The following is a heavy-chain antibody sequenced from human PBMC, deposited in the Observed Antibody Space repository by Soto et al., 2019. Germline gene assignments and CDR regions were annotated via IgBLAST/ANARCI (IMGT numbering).Heavy chain of an antibody. CDR1: GASFSGYS. CDR2: INHSGST. V-gene: IGHV4-34*01. Sequence: SSDPLSLTCAVYGASFSGYSWSWIRQPPGKGLEWIVEINHSGSTNYNPSLKSRVTISVDTSKNQFSLKLSSVTAADTAVYYCARDRRGLVATSVYYYYYGMDVWGQGTTVT. J-gene: IGHJ6*02. D-gene: IGHD5-12*01. CDR3: ARDRRGLVATSVYYYYYGMDV.